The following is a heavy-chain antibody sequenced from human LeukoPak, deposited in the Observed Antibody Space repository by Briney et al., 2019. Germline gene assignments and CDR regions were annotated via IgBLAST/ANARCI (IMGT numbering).Heavy chain of an antibody. CDR1: GFTFGDYA. V-gene: IGHV3-9*01. CDR2: IGWNSGSI. D-gene: IGHD2/OR15-2a*01. CDR3: AKDIELGGGLLGAFDY. J-gene: IGHJ4*02. Sequence: PGRSLRLSCAASGFTFGDYAMHWVRQAPGKGLEWVSRIGWNSGSIAYADSVKGRLTISRDNAKNSLYLQMNSLRPEDTALYYCAKDIELGGGLLGAFDYWGQGTLVTVSS.